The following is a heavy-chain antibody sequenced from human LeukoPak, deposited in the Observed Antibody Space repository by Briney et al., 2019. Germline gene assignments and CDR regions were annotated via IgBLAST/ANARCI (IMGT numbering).Heavy chain of an antibody. CDR3: ARGQRRGDY. CDR2: ISSTGNNI. Sequence: PGGSLRLSCAASGFTFTIYTMNWVRQAPGRGLEWVSSISSTGNNIYYADSVKGRFTISRDNAKVSLYLEMNSLRAEDTAVYYCARGQRRGDYWGQGTLVTVSS. D-gene: IGHD1-1*01. V-gene: IGHV3-21*01. CDR1: GFTFTIYT. J-gene: IGHJ4*02.